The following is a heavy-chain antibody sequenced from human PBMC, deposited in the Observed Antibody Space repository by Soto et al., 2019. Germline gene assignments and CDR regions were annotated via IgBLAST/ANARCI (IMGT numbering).Heavy chain of an antibody. CDR1: GFTFSSYA. Sequence: HPGGSLRLSCAASGFTFSSYAMSWVRQAPGKGLEWVSAISGSGGSTYYADSVKGRFTISRDNSKNTLYLQMNSLRAEDTAVYYCAKGSYTAIVIQLDYWGQGALVTVSS. J-gene: IGHJ4*02. V-gene: IGHV3-23*01. D-gene: IGHD5-18*01. CDR2: ISGSGGST. CDR3: AKGSYTAIVIQLDY.